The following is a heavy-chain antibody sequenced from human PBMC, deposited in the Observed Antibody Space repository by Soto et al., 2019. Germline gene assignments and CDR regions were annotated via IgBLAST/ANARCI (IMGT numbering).Heavy chain of an antibody. CDR2: INPSGGST. CDR3: ARGARYSGSYYEGPVLDY. CDR1: GYTFTSYY. Sequence: QVQLVQSGAEVKKPGASVKVSCKASGYTFTSYYMHWVRQAPRQGLEWMGIINPSGGSTSYAQKFQGRVTMTRDTSTSTVYMELSSLRSEDTAVYYCARGARYSGSYYEGPVLDYWGQGTLVTVSS. D-gene: IGHD1-26*01. V-gene: IGHV1-46*01. J-gene: IGHJ4*02.